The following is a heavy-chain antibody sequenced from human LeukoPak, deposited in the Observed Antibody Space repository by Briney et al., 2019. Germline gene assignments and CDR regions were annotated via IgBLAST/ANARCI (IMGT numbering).Heavy chain of an antibody. CDR1: GGSISSGSYY. CDR3: ARTSKNDSGSYYYFDY. Sequence: SETLSLTCTVSGGSISSGSYYWSWIRQPAGKGLEWIGRIYTSGSTNYNPSLKSRVTISVDTSKNQFSLKLSSVTAADTAVYYCARTSKNDSGSYYYFDYWGQGTLVTVSS. CDR2: IYTSGST. V-gene: IGHV4-61*02. J-gene: IGHJ4*02. D-gene: IGHD1-26*01.